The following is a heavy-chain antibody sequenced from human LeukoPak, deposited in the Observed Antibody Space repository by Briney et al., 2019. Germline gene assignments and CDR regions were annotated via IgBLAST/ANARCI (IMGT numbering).Heavy chain of an antibody. D-gene: IGHD4-23*01. CDR1: GFTFSGCW. J-gene: IGHJ4*02. V-gene: IGHV3-74*01. CDR2: INFDGSST. CDR3: VRYPVLEEHNVNSPY. Sequence: GGSLRLSCAASGFTFSGCWMHWVRQAPGKGLVWVSRINFDGSSTTYADSVKGRFTVSRDNAKSTQYLQMNSLRAEDTAVYYCVRYPVLEEHNVNSPYWGQGTLVTVSS.